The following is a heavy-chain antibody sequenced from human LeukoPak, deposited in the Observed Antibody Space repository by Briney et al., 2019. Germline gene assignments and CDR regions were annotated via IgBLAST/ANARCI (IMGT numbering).Heavy chain of an antibody. CDR1: GFTFSNYA. V-gene: IGHV3-64D*09. CDR3: VIGIIVDGAFDY. D-gene: IGHD3-22*01. J-gene: IGHJ4*02. Sequence: PGGSLRLSCSASGFTFSNYAMHWVRQAPGKGVKYVSAISVNGGSTYYADSVKGRFTISRDNSKNTLYLQMSSLRAEDTAVYYCVIGIIVDGAFDYWGQGTLVTVSS. CDR2: ISVNGGST.